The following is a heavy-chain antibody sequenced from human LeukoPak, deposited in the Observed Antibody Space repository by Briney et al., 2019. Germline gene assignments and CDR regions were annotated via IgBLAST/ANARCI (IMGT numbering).Heavy chain of an antibody. V-gene: IGHV3-15*01. Sequence: GGSLRLSCAASGFTFSNAWMSWVRQAPGKGLEWVGRIKSKTDGGTTDYAAPVKGRFTISRDDSKNTLYLQMNSLKTEDTAVYYCTTDYDYVWGSYRYLAFDIWGQGTMVTVSS. J-gene: IGHJ3*02. CDR2: IKSKTDGGTT. D-gene: IGHD3-16*02. CDR1: GFTFSNAW. CDR3: TTDYDYVWGSYRYLAFDI.